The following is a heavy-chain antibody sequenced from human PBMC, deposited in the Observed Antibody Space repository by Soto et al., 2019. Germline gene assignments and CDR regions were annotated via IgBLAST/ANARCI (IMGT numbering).Heavy chain of an antibody. CDR2: INPNSGGT. V-gene: IGHV1-2*04. CDR3: AKDTSITMIVVVPLDFDY. CDR1: GYTFTGYY. J-gene: IGHJ4*02. D-gene: IGHD3-22*01. Sequence: GASVKVSCKASGYTFTGYYMHWVRQAPGQGLEWMGWINPNSGGTNYAQKFQGWVTMTRDTSISTAYMELSRLRSDDTAVYYCAKDTSITMIVVVPLDFDYWGQGTLVTVSS.